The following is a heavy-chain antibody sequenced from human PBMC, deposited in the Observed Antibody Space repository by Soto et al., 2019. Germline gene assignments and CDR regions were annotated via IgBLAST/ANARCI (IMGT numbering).Heavy chain of an antibody. CDR3: ASSAARLDNSGLSWFDP. D-gene: IGHD6-6*01. CDR1: GGTFSSYA. V-gene: IGHV1-69*13. J-gene: IGHJ5*02. CDR2: IIPIFGTA. Sequence: WASVKVSCKASGGTFSSYAIRWVRQAPGQGLEWMGGIIPIFGTANYAQKFQGRVTITADESTSTAYMELSSLRSEDTAVYYCASSAARLDNSGLSWFDPWGQGTLVTVSS.